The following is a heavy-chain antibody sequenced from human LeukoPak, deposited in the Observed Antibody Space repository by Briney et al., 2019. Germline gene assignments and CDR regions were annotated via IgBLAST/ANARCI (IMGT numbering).Heavy chain of an antibody. Sequence: GGSLRLSCAASGFTFDDYAMHWVRQAPGKGLEWVSGISWNSRTIGYADSVKGRFTISRDNAKNSLYLQMNSLRAEDTAVYYCARDGPDAFDIWGQGTMVTVSS. V-gene: IGHV3-9*01. CDR3: ARDGPDAFDI. J-gene: IGHJ3*02. CDR1: GFTFDDYA. CDR2: ISWNSRTI.